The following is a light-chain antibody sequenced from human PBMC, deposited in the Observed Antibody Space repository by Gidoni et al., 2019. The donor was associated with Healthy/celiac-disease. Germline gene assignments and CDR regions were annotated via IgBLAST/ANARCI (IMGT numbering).Light chain of an antibody. V-gene: IGLV2-23*01. CDR1: SSDVGSYNL. J-gene: IGLJ1*01. CDR3: CSYAGSSTCV. CDR2: EGI. Sequence: QSALTQPPSVSGSPGQSITISCTGTSSDVGSYNLVSWYQQHPGKAPKLMIYEGIKRPSGVTNRFTGSKSGNTAYLTISGLQAEDEADYYCCSYAGSSTCVFGTGTKVTVL.